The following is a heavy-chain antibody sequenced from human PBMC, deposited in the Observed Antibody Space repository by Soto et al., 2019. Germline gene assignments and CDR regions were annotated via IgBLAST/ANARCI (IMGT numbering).Heavy chain of an antibody. J-gene: IGHJ6*02. V-gene: IGHV4-59*08. CDR2: VYHSGTT. D-gene: IGHD3-10*01. CDR1: RGSISSYY. CDR3: TTQGFGGLHGLVDV. Sequence: SETLSLTCTVSRGSISSYYWSWIRQPPGKGPEWIGYVYHSGTTNYNPSLESRVTISLDTSKNQFSLKLTSVTAADTAVYYCTTQGFGGLHGLVDVWGQGTTVTVSS.